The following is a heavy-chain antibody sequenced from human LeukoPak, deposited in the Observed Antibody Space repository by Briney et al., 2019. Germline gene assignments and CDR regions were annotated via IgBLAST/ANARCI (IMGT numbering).Heavy chain of an antibody. Sequence: SETLSLTCTVSGGSISSASYYWSWIRQPPGKGLEWIGHTYTSGNTNYNPSLKSRVTISVDTSKNQFSLKLSSVTAADTAVYYCARGDTVDHTYTPISVSRTPKYNWFDPWGQGTLVTVSS. CDR2: TYTSGNT. D-gene: IGHD4-23*01. CDR3: ARGDTVDHTYTPISVSRTPKYNWFDP. J-gene: IGHJ5*02. V-gene: IGHV4-61*09. CDR1: GGSISSASYY.